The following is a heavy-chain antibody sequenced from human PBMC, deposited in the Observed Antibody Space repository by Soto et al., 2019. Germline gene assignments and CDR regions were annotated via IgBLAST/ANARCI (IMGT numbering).Heavy chain of an antibody. CDR2: IYWDGYK. CDR1: GFSLSTSGVG. D-gene: IGHD4-17*01. J-gene: IGHJ4*02. V-gene: IGHV2-5*02. Sequence: QITLKESGPTLVKPTQTLTLTCTFSGFSLSTSGVGVGWIRQSPGKALEWLAVIYWDGYKHYSPSLKSRLTITEDTSKNQVVLTMTTMDPVDTATYYCAHKGYGDYPLDYWGQGTLVTVSS. CDR3: AHKGYGDYPLDY.